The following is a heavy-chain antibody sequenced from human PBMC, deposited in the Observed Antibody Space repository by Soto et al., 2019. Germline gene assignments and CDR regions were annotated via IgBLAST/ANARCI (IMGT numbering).Heavy chain of an antibody. D-gene: IGHD4-17*01. CDR1: GYTFSGYY. CDR3: ARDGGEYGDYDY. Sequence: ASVKVSCKASGYTFSGYYMHWVRQVPGQGLEWMGWINSRTGVTNYAQKFQGWVTMTRDTSISTAYMEVTRLKSDDTAVYYCARDGGEYGDYDYWGQGTLVPVSS. J-gene: IGHJ4*02. CDR2: INSRTGVT. V-gene: IGHV1-2*04.